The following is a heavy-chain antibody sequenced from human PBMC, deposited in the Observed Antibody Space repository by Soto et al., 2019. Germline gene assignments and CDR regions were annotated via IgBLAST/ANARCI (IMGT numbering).Heavy chain of an antibody. J-gene: IGHJ6*02. D-gene: IGHD2-2*01. V-gene: IGHV4-34*01. CDR2: INHSGST. Sequence: SETLSLTCAVYGGSFSGYYWSWIRQPPGKGLEWIGEINHSGSTNYNPSLKSRVTISVDTSKNQFSLKLSSVTAADTAVYYCARYCSSTSCPGGYYYGMDVWGQGTTVTVSS. CDR3: ARYCSSTSCPGGYYYGMDV. CDR1: GGSFSGYY.